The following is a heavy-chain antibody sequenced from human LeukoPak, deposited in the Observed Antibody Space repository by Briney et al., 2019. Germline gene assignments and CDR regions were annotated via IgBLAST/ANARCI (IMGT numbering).Heavy chain of an antibody. J-gene: IGHJ5*02. CDR3: ARDQGTTGLKWFDP. D-gene: IGHD4-17*01. CDR1: GFTFSSYG. Sequence: GRSLRLTCAASGFTFSSYGMHWVRQAPGKGLEWVAVIWYDGSNKYYADSVKGRFTISRDNSKNTLYLQMNSLRAEDTAVYYCARDQGTTGLKWFDPWGQGTLVTVSS. CDR2: IWYDGSNK. V-gene: IGHV3-33*01.